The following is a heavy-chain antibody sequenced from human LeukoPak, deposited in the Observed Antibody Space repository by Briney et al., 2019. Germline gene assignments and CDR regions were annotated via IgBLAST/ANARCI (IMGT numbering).Heavy chain of an antibody. D-gene: IGHD3-22*01. CDR1: GYTFTSYG. CDR2: ISAYNGNT. V-gene: IGHV1-18*01. J-gene: IGHJ4*02. Sequence: GASVKVSCKASGYTFTSYGISWVRQAPGQGLEWMGWISAYNGNTNYAQKLQGRVTMTTDTSTSTAYMELSSLRSEDTAVYYCANYYDSRGTLGYWGQGTLVTVSS. CDR3: ANYYDSRGTLGY.